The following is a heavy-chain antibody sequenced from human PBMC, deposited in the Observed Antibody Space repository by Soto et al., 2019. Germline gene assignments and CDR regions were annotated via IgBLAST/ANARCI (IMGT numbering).Heavy chain of an antibody. CDR2: IYYSGST. CDR1: GGSISSYY. V-gene: IGHV4-59*08. J-gene: IGHJ5*02. Sequence: QVQLQESGPGLVKPSEPLSLPCTVSGGSISSYYWSWIRQPPGKGLECIGYIYYSGSTNYNPSLKRRVTISVDTSQNQFSLKLSSVTAADTAVYYCARRQRYCSCGSCYHGWSDPWGQGTLVPVSS. CDR3: ARRQRYCSCGSCYHGWSDP. D-gene: IGHD2-15*01.